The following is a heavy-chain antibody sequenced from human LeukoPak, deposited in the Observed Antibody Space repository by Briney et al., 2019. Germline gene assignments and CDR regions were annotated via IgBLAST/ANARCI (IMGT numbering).Heavy chain of an antibody. CDR2: RHPRSGDT. CDR1: GYSXTAFY. CDR3: ARDGEFGTGSYYRGCFDY. Sequence: ASVKVSCKASGYSXTAFYIHWVRQAPGQGLEWMGWRHPRSGDTNYAYKFKGRVTMTRDTSSSTAYMDLDSLGSDDTAVYYCARDGEFGTGSYYRGCFDYWGQGNLVTVSS. D-gene: IGHD3-10*01. J-gene: IGHJ4*02. V-gene: IGHV1-2*02.